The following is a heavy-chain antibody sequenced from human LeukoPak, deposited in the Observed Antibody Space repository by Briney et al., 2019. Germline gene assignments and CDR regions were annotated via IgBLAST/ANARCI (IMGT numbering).Heavy chain of an antibody. V-gene: IGHV1-46*01. CDR2: INPSGGST. CDR1: GYTFTSHY. J-gene: IGHJ6*04. Sequence: ASVKVSCKASGYTFTSHYMHWVRQAPGQGLEWMGIINPSGGSTSYAQKFQGRVTMTRDTSTSTVYMELSSLRSEDTAVYYCAREEGYCSGGSCYYYGMDVWGKGTTVTVSS. CDR3: AREEGYCSGGSCYYYGMDV. D-gene: IGHD2-15*01.